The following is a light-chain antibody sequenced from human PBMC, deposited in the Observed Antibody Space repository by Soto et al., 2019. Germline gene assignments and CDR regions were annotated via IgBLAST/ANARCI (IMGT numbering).Light chain of an antibody. Sequence: QSVLTQPASVSGSPGQSITISCTGTSSDVGSYNLVSWYQQHPGKAPKLMISEVTKRPSGVSNRFSGSKSGNTASLTISGLQAEDETDYYCCSHAGTSTYYVFGTGTKVTV. CDR3: CSHAGTSTYYV. J-gene: IGLJ1*01. CDR1: SSDVGSYNL. CDR2: EVT. V-gene: IGLV2-23*02.